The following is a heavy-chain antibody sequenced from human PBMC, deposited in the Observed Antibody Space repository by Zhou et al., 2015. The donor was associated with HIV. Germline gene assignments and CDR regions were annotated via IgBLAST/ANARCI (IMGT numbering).Heavy chain of an antibody. D-gene: IGHD6-19*01. V-gene: IGHV1-69*01. CDR1: GGTFSSYA. J-gene: IGHJ3*02. CDR2: IIPIFGTA. Sequence: QVQLVQSGAEVKKPGSSVKVSCKASGGTFSSYAISWVRQAPGQGLEWMGGIIPIFGTANYAQKFQGRVTITADESTSTAYMELSSLRSEDTAVYYCAFFRGSGWRSEPTDAFDIWGQGTMVTVSS. CDR3: AFFRGSGWRSEPTDAFDI.